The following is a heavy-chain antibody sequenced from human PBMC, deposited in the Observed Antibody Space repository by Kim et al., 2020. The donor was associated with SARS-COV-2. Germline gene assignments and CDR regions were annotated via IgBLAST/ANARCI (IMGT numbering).Heavy chain of an antibody. CDR3: ARRSVIAWDNWFDP. J-gene: IGHJ5*02. Sequence: ARKLQGRVTRTTDTATSTAYMELRSLRSDDTAVYYCARRSVIAWDNWFDPWGQGTLVTVSS. D-gene: IGHD2-21*01. V-gene: IGHV1-18*01.